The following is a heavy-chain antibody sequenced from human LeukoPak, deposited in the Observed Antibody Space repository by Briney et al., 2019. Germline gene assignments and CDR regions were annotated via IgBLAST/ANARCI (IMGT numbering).Heavy chain of an antibody. CDR2: ISESGAST. Sequence: GGSLRLSCSVSAFTFNTFDNFAMNWVRQAPGKGLEWVAAISESGASTYYAASVKGRFTISRDNSENTLYLQMHGLRAGDTAVYYCAVDLTSVKRDSTTPVAYWGQGTLVTVSS. CDR1: AFTFNTFDNFA. D-gene: IGHD4/OR15-4a*01. V-gene: IGHV3-23*01. J-gene: IGHJ4*02. CDR3: AVDLTSVKRDSTTPVAY.